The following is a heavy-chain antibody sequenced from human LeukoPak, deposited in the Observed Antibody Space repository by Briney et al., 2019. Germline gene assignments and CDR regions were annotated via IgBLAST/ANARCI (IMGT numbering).Heavy chain of an antibody. V-gene: IGHV3-21*04. Sequence: GGSLRLSCAASGFTFSSYSMNWVRQAPGKGLEWVSSLSSSSSYIYYADSVKGRFTISRDNSENTLYLQMNSLRGEDATIYYCAKGLSGSPWADFDYWGQGTLVTVSS. J-gene: IGHJ4*02. D-gene: IGHD2-15*01. CDR3: AKGLSGSPWADFDY. CDR2: LSSSSSYI. CDR1: GFTFSSYS.